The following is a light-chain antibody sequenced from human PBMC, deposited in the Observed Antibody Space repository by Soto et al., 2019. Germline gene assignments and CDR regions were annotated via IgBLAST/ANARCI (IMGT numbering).Light chain of an antibody. Sequence: EIVLTQSPGTLCLSPGERATLSCRASRSVSNNYVAWYQRKPGQAPRLLIYGASSRATDIPRRFSGSGSGTDFTLTITRLEPEDFAVYYCQQYGSSPPTFGQGTKVESK. V-gene: IGKV3-20*01. CDR3: QQYGSSPPT. J-gene: IGKJ1*01. CDR1: RSVSNNY. CDR2: GAS.